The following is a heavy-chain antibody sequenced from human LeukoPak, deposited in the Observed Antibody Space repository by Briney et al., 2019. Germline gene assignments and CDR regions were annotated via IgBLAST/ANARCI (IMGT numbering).Heavy chain of an antibody. D-gene: IGHD5-12*01. V-gene: IGHV3-15*01. CDR3: TTDDYSGYVPWYYGLDV. Sequence: PGGSLRLSCTASGFTFSHAWMTWVRQAPGKGLEWVGRIKSKTEGETTDYAAPVKGRFTISSDDSKITVYLQMNSPKTEDTALYYCTTDDYSGYVPWYYGLDVRGQGTTVTVSS. CDR2: IKSKTEGETT. J-gene: IGHJ6*02. CDR1: GFTFSHAW.